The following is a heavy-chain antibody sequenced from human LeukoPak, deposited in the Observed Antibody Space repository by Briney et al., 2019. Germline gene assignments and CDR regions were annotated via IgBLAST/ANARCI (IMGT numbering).Heavy chain of an antibody. J-gene: IGHJ4*02. CDR2: INPNSGGT. D-gene: IGHD1-26*01. CDR3: AREYRGSYSPLDY. V-gene: IGHV1-2*02. Sequence: ASVKVSCKASGYTFTGYFMYWVRQAPGQGLEWMGWINPNSGGTNYAQKFQGRVTMTRDASISTAYMDLSRLRSDDTAVYYCAREYRGSYSPLDYWGQGTLVTVSS. CDR1: GYTFTGYF.